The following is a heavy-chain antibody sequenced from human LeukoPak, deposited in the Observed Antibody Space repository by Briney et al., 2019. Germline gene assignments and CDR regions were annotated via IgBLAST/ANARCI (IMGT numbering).Heavy chain of an antibody. Sequence: PGGSLRLSCAASGFSFSYAWMGWVRQAPGKGLERVANTKQDGSEKYYVDSVKGRFTISRDNAKNSLYLQMNSLRAEDTAVYYCARDLSDDYSLDYWGQGTLVSVSS. D-gene: IGHD3-16*01. CDR3: ARDLSDDYSLDY. CDR2: TKQDGSEK. V-gene: IGHV3-7*05. CDR1: GFSFSYAW. J-gene: IGHJ4*02.